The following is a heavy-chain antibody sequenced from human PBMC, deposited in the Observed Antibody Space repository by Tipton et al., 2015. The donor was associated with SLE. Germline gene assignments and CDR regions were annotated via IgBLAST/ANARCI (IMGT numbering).Heavy chain of an antibody. CDR3: ARGLTRGNGNFDY. CDR2: IYYSGST. CDR1: GGSISSYY. Sequence: TLSLTCTVSGGSISSYYWSWIWQPPGKGLEWIGYIYYSGSTNYNPSLKSRVTISVDTSKNQFSLKLSSVTAADTAVYYCARGLTRGNGNFDYWGQGTLVTVSS. J-gene: IGHJ4*02. V-gene: IGHV4-59*07. D-gene: IGHD7-27*01.